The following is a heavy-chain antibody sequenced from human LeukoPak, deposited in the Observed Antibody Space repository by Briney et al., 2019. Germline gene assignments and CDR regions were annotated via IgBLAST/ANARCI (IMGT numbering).Heavy chain of an antibody. J-gene: IGHJ5*02. D-gene: IGHD6-19*01. CDR1: GYSISSGYY. CDR2: IYHSGST. CDR3: ARRFSQWLAVGDWFDP. V-gene: IGHV4-38-2*01. Sequence: SETLSLTCAVSGYSISSGYYWGWIRQPPGKGLEWIGGIYHSGSTYYNPSLKSRVTISVDTSKNQFSLKLSSVTAADTAVYYCARRFSQWLAVGDWFDPWGQGTLVTVSS.